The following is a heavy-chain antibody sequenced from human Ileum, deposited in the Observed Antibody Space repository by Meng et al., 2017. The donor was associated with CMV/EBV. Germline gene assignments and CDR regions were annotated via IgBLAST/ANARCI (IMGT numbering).Heavy chain of an antibody. D-gene: IGHD6-19*01. CDR1: GYSFTSYW. V-gene: IGHV5-51*01. CDR3: ATSFSTAWSYAFDI. CDR2: IYPSDSDT. J-gene: IGHJ3*02. Sequence: GGSLRLSCKGSGYSFTSYWIGWVRQMPGKGLEWMGIIYPSDSDTRYRPSFQGQVTISADKSSSTAYLQWSSLKASDTAIYYCATSFSTAWSYAFDIWGQGTMVTVSS.